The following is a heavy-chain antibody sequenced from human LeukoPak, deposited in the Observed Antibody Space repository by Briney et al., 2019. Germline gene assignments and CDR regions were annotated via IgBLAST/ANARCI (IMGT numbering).Heavy chain of an antibody. D-gene: IGHD5-18*01. CDR1: GYTFTGYY. Sequence: ASVKVSCKASGYTFTGYYIQWVRQAPGQGLEWMGWINPNSGDTKSAQKFQGRVTMTRDTSISTAYMDLSSLRSDDTAMYYCARGERGYSLNWGQGTLVTVSP. J-gene: IGHJ4*02. CDR3: ARGERGYSLN. CDR2: INPNSGDT. V-gene: IGHV1-2*02.